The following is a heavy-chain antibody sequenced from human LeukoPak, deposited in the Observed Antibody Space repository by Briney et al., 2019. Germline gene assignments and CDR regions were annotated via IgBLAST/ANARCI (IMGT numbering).Heavy chain of an antibody. Sequence: EASVKVSCKSSGYAFTGYYMHWVRQAPGQGLEWMGWMNPNSGNTGYAQKFQGRVTITWNTSISTAYMELSSLRSEDTAVYYCARDGSSWSDYYYYYMDVWGKGTTVTVSS. V-gene: IGHV1-8*03. CDR3: ARDGSSWSDYYYYYMDV. J-gene: IGHJ6*03. D-gene: IGHD6-13*01. CDR2: MNPNSGNT. CDR1: GYAFTGYY.